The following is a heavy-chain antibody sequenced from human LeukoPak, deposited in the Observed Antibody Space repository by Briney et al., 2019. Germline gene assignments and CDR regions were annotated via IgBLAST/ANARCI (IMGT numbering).Heavy chain of an antibody. D-gene: IGHD3-22*01. CDR2: ISGSGGST. CDR1: GFTFSSYA. V-gene: IGHV3-23*01. CDR3: ARVFYYYDSSGYYYEVFDY. Sequence: GGSLRLSCAASGFTFSSYAMSWVRQAPGKGLEWVSAISGSGGSTYYADSVKGRITISRDNAKNSLYLQMNSLRAEDTAVYYCARVFYYYDSSGYYYEVFDYWGQGTLVTVSS. J-gene: IGHJ4*02.